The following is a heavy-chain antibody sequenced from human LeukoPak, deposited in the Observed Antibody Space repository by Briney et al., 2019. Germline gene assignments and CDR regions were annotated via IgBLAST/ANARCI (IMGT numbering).Heavy chain of an antibody. J-gene: IGHJ4*02. CDR2: IIPILGVA. CDR1: GGTFSSYA. CDR3: ARTGPSLAVAGFDY. D-gene: IGHD6-19*01. Sequence: GASVKVSCKASGGTFSSYAISWVRQAPGQGLEWMGRIIPILGVANYAQKFQGRVTITADKSTSTAYMELSSLRSEDTAVYYCARTGPSLAVAGFDYWGQGTLVTVSS. V-gene: IGHV1-69*04.